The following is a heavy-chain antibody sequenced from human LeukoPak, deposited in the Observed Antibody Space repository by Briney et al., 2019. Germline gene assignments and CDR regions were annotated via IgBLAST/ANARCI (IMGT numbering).Heavy chain of an antibody. CDR1: GGSISSGGYY. Sequence: SQTLSLTCTVSGGSISSGGYYWSWIRQHPGKGLEWIGYIYYSGSTYYNPSLKSRVTMSVDTSKNQFSLKLSSVTAADTAVYYCARGFWSGYYTTYYYYYMDVWGKGTTVTVSS. CDR2: IYYSGST. CDR3: ARGFWSGYYTTYYYYYMDV. V-gene: IGHV4-31*03. J-gene: IGHJ6*03. D-gene: IGHD3-3*01.